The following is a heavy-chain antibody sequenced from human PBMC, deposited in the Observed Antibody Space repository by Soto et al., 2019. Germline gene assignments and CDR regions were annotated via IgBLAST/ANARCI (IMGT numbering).Heavy chain of an antibody. D-gene: IGHD3-10*01. CDR2: INAGNGNT. Sequence: QVQLVQSGAEVKKPGASVKVSCKASGYTFTNYAIDWVRQAPGQRLEWMGWINAGNGNTKYSQKFLGRFTITRDTSASTAYMELSSLRSEDTAVYYCARDLGFGLSDYWGQGIQVAVSS. V-gene: IGHV1-3*01. J-gene: IGHJ4*02. CDR1: GYTFTNYA. CDR3: ARDLGFGLSDY.